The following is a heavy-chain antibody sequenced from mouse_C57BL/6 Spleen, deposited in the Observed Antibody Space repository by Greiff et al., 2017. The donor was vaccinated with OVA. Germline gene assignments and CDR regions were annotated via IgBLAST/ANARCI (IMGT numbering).Heavy chain of an antibody. CDR2: IYPRSGNT. CDR3: ARRVPPMDY. Sequence: VKLQQSGAELARPGASVKLSCKASGYTFTSYGISWVKQRPGPGLEWIGEIYPRSGNTYYNEKFKGKATLTADKSSSTAYMELRSLTSEDSAVYFCARRVPPMDYWGQGTSVTVSS. D-gene: IGHD5-1*01. V-gene: IGHV1-81*01. J-gene: IGHJ4*01. CDR1: GYTFTSYG.